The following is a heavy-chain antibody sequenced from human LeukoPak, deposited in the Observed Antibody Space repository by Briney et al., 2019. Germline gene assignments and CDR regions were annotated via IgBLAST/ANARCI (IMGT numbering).Heavy chain of an antibody. Sequence: SETLSLTCSVSGDSISNSLYYWGWIRQPPGKGLEWIGNIYYSGSTYFNTSLKSRVTILLDTSKNQFSLKLTSVTAADTAVYYCARPVPSRLGWFDPWGQGTLVTVSS. CDR3: ARPVPSRLGWFDP. J-gene: IGHJ5*02. V-gene: IGHV4-39*01. CDR2: IYYSGST. CDR1: GDSISNSLYY. D-gene: IGHD1-1*01.